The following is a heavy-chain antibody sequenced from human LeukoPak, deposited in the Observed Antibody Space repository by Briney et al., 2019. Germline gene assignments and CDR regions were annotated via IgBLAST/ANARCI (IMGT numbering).Heavy chain of an antibody. Sequence: ASVKVSCKASGYTFTSYAMNWVRQAPGQGLEWMGWINTNTGNPTYAQGFTGRFVFSLDTSVSTAYLQISSLKAEDTAVYYCARSGRGIAAAGNPKFGYWGQGTLVTVSS. CDR2: INTNTGNP. CDR3: ARSGRGIAAAGNPKFGY. D-gene: IGHD6-13*01. V-gene: IGHV7-4-1*02. J-gene: IGHJ4*02. CDR1: GYTFTSYA.